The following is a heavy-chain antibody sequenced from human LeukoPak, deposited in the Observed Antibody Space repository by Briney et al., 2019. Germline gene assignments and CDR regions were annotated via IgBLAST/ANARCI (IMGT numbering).Heavy chain of an antibody. CDR3: VTDYFDRSGDYTVDY. V-gene: IGHV3-23*01. CDR2: ISGTGATK. D-gene: IGHD3-22*01. Sequence: PGGSLGLSCAVSGITFRDYAISWVRQAPGKGLEWVSVISGTGATKHYADSVKGRLTISRDNSQNMVLLQMNSLRAEDTAVYYCVTDYFDRSGDYTVDYWGQGSLVTVSS. CDR1: GITFRDYA. J-gene: IGHJ4*02.